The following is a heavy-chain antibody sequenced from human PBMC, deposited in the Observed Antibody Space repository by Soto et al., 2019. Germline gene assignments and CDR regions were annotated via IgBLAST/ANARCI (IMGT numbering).Heavy chain of an antibody. CDR1: DLTFTGYV. D-gene: IGHD4-17*01. V-gene: IGHV3-23*01. CDR2: ISGSGGST. J-gene: IGHJ5*02. CDR3: ARLPST. Sequence: EVQLLESGGGLVQPGGSLGLPLAPSDLTFTGYVLGWFPKLPGKGLEWVPAISGSGGSTYYADSVKGRFTISRDNSKNTLYLQMNSLRAEDTAVYYCARLPSTWGQGTLVTVSS.